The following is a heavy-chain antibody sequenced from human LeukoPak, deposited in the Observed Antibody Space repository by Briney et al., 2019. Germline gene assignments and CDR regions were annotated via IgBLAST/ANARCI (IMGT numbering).Heavy chain of an antibody. CDR3: ARGTPSSSGWLYYGMDV. CDR2: ISGGGDST. Sequence: GGSLRLSCAASGFTFSSYAMSWVRQAPGKGLEWVSAISGGGDSTYYADSVKGRFTISRDNSKNTLYLQMNSPRAEDTAVYYCARGTPSSSGWLYYGMDVWGQGTTVTVSS. J-gene: IGHJ6*02. CDR1: GFTFSSYA. V-gene: IGHV3-23*01. D-gene: IGHD6-19*01.